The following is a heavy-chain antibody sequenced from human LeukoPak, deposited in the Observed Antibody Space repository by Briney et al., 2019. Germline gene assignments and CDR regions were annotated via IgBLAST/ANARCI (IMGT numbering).Heavy chain of an antibody. CDR1: GGTFSSYA. CDR2: IIPIFGTA. Sequence: ASVKVSFKASGGTFSSYAISWVRQAPGQGLEWMGGIIPIFGTANYAQKFQGRVTITTDESTSTAYMELSSLGSEDTAVYYCARAEEYSSSSAWFDPWGQGTLVTVSS. D-gene: IGHD6-6*01. CDR3: ARAEEYSSSSAWFDP. V-gene: IGHV1-69*05. J-gene: IGHJ5*02.